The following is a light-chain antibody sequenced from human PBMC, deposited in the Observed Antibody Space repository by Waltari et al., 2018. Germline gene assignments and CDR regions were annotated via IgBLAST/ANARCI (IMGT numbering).Light chain of an antibody. V-gene: IGKV1-39*01. CDR1: QSITTY. CDR3: QQSDSSPRT. J-gene: IGKJ1*01. CDR2: AAS. Sequence: DIQMTQSPSSLSASVGDRVTISCRASQSITTYLHWYQLKPGQAPKLLIYAASTLQSGVPSRFSGSGSGTDFSLTISSLQPDDFATYYCQQSDSSPRTFGQGTRVEIK.